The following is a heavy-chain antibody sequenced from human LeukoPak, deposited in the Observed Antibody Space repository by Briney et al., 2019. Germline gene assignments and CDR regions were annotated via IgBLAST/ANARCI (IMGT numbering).Heavy chain of an antibody. J-gene: IGHJ1*01. CDR1: GFTFSTYS. CDR2: ISSSSFTI. D-gene: IGHD2-21*02. CDR3: ARDISEGDSEA. V-gene: IGHV3-48*04. Sequence: GGSLRLSCAASGFTFSTYSMNWVRQAPGKGLEWVSYISSSSFTIHYADSVKGRFTISRDNAKSSLYLQMNSLRAEDTAVYYCARDISEGDSEAWGXGXXXTVSS.